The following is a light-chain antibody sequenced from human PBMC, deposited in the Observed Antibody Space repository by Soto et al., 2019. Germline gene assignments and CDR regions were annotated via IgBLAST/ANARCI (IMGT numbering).Light chain of an antibody. CDR2: GVS. Sequence: EVVLTRSPGTLSLSAVQRGSLSCRASQSVSSNYLAWYQQKPGQAPRLLIYGVSSRATGVPVSFSGSGSGTDFTLTISRLEPEDFAVYYCQQYVSAPITFGQGTRLEIK. V-gene: IGKV3-20*01. CDR1: QSVSSNY. CDR3: QQYVSAPIT. J-gene: IGKJ5*01.